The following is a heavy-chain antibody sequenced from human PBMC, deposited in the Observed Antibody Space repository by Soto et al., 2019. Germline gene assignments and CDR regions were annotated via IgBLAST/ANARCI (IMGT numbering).Heavy chain of an antibody. Sequence: ASVKVSCKTSGYTFSNYGIAWVRQAPGQGLECMGWVSTFNGNAHYAQSLQDRVTMTTDASTNTIYLELTSLRSDDTGVYDCARLTGYSSGWYAPWGQGTLVTVSS. CDR3: ARLTGYSSGWYAP. CDR2: VSTFNGNA. J-gene: IGHJ5*02. V-gene: IGHV1-18*01. CDR1: GYTFSNYG. D-gene: IGHD2-15*01.